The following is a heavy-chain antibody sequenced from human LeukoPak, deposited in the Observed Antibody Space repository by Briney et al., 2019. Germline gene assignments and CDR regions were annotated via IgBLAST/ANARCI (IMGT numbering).Heavy chain of an antibody. Sequence: GGSLRLSCAASGFTFSSYWMHWVRQVPGKGLVWVSRIDPEVSRRSYAASVKGRFTISRDNAKNTLYLQMNSLRAEDTAVYYCARVVGYYMDVWGKGTTVTVSS. CDR1: GFTFSSYW. J-gene: IGHJ6*03. CDR3: ARVVGYYMDV. D-gene: IGHD2-21*01. V-gene: IGHV3-74*01. CDR2: IDPEVSRR.